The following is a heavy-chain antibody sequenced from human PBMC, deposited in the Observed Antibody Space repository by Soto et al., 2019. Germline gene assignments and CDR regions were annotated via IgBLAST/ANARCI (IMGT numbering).Heavy chain of an antibody. Sequence: GESLKISCKCSGYSFTSYWIGWVRQMPGKGLEWMGIIYPGDSDTRYSPSFQGQVTISADKSISTAYLQWSSLKASDTAMYYCARPLKYYYYGMDVWGQGTTVTVSS. J-gene: IGHJ6*02. CDR3: ARPLKYYYYGMDV. V-gene: IGHV5-51*01. CDR1: GYSFTSYW. CDR2: IYPGDSDT.